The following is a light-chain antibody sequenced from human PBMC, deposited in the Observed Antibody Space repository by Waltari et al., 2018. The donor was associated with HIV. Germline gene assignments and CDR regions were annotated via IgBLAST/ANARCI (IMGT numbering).Light chain of an antibody. V-gene: IGLV1-44*01. Sequence: SVLTQSPSASGTAGQTVSISCSGSDSTLGSTLVHWYQHVPGTAPKLSMYSNKYRPSGIPHRFTGSKSGTSASLAISGLQSEDEADYYCASWDDSLGGHMVFGGGTKVTVL. J-gene: IGLJ2*01. CDR3: ASWDDSLGGHMV. CDR2: SNK. CDR1: DSTLGSTL.